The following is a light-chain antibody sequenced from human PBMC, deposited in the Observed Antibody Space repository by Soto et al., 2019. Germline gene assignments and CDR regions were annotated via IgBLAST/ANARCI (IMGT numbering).Light chain of an antibody. Sequence: QSALTQPASVSGSPGQSIIISCTGTSSDVGAYNYVSWYQQHPGKAPKLLICDVTNRPSGVSNRFSGSKSGNTASLTISGLQAEDEADYYCSSYTSSSTYVFATGTKVTVL. V-gene: IGLV2-14*01. CDR1: SSDVGAYNY. CDR2: DVT. CDR3: SSYTSSSTYV. J-gene: IGLJ1*01.